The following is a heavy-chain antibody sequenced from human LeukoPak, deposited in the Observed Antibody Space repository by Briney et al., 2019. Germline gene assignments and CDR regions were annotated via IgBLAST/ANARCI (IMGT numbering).Heavy chain of an antibody. Sequence: ASVKVSCKASGYTFTSYGISWVRQAPGQGLEWMGWISAYNGNTNYAQKLQGRVTMTTDTSTSTAYMELRSLGSDDTAVYYCARQKGYCTNGVCYFLFYFDYWGQGTLVTVSS. CDR1: GYTFTSYG. D-gene: IGHD2-8*01. CDR2: ISAYNGNT. CDR3: ARQKGYCTNGVCYFLFYFDY. J-gene: IGHJ4*02. V-gene: IGHV1-18*01.